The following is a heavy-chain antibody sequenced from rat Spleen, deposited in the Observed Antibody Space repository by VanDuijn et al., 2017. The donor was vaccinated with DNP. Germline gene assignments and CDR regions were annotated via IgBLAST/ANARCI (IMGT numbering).Heavy chain of an antibody. CDR1: GFTFSTYW. J-gene: IGHJ3*01. V-gene: IGHV10-4*01. CDR2: FNIRTHNFAT. CDR3: TTFVY. Sequence: EVQLVESGGGLVQPGRSLKLSCVASGFTFSTYWMFWVRQAPGKGLDWVASFNIRTHNFATLYADSVKERFTVSKDDSQNMVYLQMNNLKPEDTAFYYCTTFVYWGQGTLVTVSS.